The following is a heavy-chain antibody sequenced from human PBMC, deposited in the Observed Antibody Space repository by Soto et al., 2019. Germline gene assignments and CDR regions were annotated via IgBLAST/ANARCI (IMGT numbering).Heavy chain of an antibody. CDR2: ISAYNGNT. CDR1: GYTFTSYG. Sequence: QVQLVQSGAEVKKPGASVKVSCKASGYTFTSYGISWVRQAPGQGLEWMGWISAYNGNTNYAQKLQGRVTMTTDTSTSTAYMELRSLRSDDTAVYYCARDQNNWNYGSRPNWFDPWGQGTLVTVSS. CDR3: ARDQNNWNYGSRPNWFDP. D-gene: IGHD1-7*01. J-gene: IGHJ5*02. V-gene: IGHV1-18*04.